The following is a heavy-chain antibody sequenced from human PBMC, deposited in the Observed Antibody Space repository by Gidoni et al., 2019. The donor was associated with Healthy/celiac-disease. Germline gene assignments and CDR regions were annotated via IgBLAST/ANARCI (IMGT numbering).Heavy chain of an antibody. CDR2: ISGSGGST. CDR3: AKGYSYGLSYFDY. V-gene: IGHV3-23*01. CDR1: GFTFSSYA. Sequence: EVQLLESGGGLVQPGGSLRLSCAASGFTFSSYAMSWVRQAPGKGLGWVSDISGSGGSTYYADSVKGRFTISRDNSKNTLYLQMNSLRAEDTAVYYCAKGYSYGLSYFDYWGQGTLVTVSS. J-gene: IGHJ4*02. D-gene: IGHD5-18*01.